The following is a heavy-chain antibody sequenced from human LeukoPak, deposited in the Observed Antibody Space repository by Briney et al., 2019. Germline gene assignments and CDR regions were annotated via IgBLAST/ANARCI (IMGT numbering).Heavy chain of an antibody. CDR3: APFRRAVAGQDY. CDR2: ISGSGGST. D-gene: IGHD6-19*01. Sequence: GSLRLSCAASGFTFSSYAMSWVRQAPGKGLEWVSAISGSGGSTYYADSVKGRFTISRDNSKNTLYLQMNSLRAEDTAVYYCAPFRRAVAGQDYWGQGTLVTVSS. V-gene: IGHV3-23*01. J-gene: IGHJ4*02. CDR1: GFTFSSYA.